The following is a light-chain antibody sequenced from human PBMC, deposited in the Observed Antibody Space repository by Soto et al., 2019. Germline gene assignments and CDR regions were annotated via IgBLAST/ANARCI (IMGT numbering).Light chain of an antibody. J-gene: IGKJ2*01. CDR1: QSVSSSY. CDR2: GAS. V-gene: IGKV3-20*01. CDR3: QQYGSSSYT. Sequence: IVLTQSPATLSLSPGERATLSCRASQSVSSSYLAWYQQKPGQAPRLLIYGASSRATGIPDRFSGSGSGTDFTLTISRLEPEDFAVYYCQQYGSSSYTFGQGTKLEIK.